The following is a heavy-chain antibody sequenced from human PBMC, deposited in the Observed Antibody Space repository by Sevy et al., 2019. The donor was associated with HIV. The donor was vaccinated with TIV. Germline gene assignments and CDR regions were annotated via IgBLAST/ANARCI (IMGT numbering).Heavy chain of an antibody. Sequence: GGSLRLSCAASRFSFNGYGMHWVRQAPGKGLELVAFIRYDGSNKCYADSVKGRFTISRDDSKNTLYLQMNSLRAEDTALYYCARGTPAFCTGGVCFNWFDPWGQGTLVTVSS. CDR1: RFSFNGYG. CDR3: ARGTPAFCTGGVCFNWFDP. CDR2: IRYDGSNK. D-gene: IGHD2-8*02. V-gene: IGHV3-30*02. J-gene: IGHJ5*02.